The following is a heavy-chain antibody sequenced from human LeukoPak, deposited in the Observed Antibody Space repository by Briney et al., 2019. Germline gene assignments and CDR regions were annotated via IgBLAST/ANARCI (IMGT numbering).Heavy chain of an antibody. J-gene: IGHJ2*01. CDR1: GFTVSSNY. V-gene: IGHV3-53*01. Sequence: PGGSLRLSCAASGFTVSSNYMSWVRQAPGKGLEWVSVIYSGGSTYYADSVKGRFTISRDNSKNTLYLQMNSLRAEDTAVYYCARSYGYNYWYFDLWGRGTLVTVSS. D-gene: IGHD5-24*01. CDR2: IYSGGST. CDR3: ARSYGYNYWYFDL.